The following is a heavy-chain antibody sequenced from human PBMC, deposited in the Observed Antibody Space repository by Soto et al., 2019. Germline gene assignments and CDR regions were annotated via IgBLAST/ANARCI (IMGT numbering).Heavy chain of an antibody. CDR2: ISGSGGST. CDR1: GFTFSSYA. Sequence: EVQLLESGGGLVQPGGSLRLSCAVSGFTFSSYAMSWVRQAPGKGLEWVSAISGSGGSTYYADSVKGRFTISRDNSKNTLYLQMNSLRAEDTAVYYCAKERYYYDSSGYGNFDYWGQGTLVTVSS. D-gene: IGHD3-22*01. J-gene: IGHJ4*02. CDR3: AKERYYYDSSGYGNFDY. V-gene: IGHV3-23*01.